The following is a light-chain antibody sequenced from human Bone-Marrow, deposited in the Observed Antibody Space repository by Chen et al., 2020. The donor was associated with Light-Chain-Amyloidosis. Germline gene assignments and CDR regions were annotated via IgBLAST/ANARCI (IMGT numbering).Light chain of an antibody. J-gene: IGLJ3*02. CDR2: DDS. CDR3: QVWDRSSDRPV. V-gene: IGLV3-21*02. CDR1: NIGSTS. Sequence: SYVLTQPSSVSVAPGPTATIASGGNNIGSTSVHWYQQTPGQAPRLVVYDDSDRPSGIPERLSGSNSGNTATLTISRVEAGDEADYYCQVWDRSSDRPVFGGGTKLTVL.